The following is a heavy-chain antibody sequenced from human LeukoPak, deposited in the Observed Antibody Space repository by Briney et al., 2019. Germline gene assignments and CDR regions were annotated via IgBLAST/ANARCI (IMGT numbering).Heavy chain of an antibody. CDR2: ITNDGSST. CDR3: AREDYGSGSYRYYFDY. D-gene: IGHD3-10*01. V-gene: IGHV3-74*01. CDR1: GFTFSNYW. Sequence: GGSLRLSCEASGFTFSNYWMHWVRQAPGKGLVWVSRITNDGSSTTYADSVKGRFTISRDNAKNMLYLQVNSLRAEDTAVYYCAREDYGSGSYRYYFDYWGQGTLVTVSS. J-gene: IGHJ4*02.